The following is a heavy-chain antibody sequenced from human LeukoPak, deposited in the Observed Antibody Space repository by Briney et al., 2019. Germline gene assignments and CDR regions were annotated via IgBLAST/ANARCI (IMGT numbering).Heavy chain of an antibody. CDR2: INHSGST. CDR1: GGSFSGYY. D-gene: IGHD6-13*01. CDR3: ARVLAAAGTSYYFDY. J-gene: IGHJ4*02. V-gene: IGHV4-34*01. Sequence: SETLSLTCAVYGGSFSGYYWNWIRQPPGKGLEWIGEINHSGSTNYNPSLKSRVTISVDTSKNQFSLKLSSVTAAVTAVYYCARVLAAAGTSYYFDYWGQGTLVTVSS.